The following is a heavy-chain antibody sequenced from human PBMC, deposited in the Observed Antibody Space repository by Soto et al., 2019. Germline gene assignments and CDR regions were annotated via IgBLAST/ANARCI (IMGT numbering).Heavy chain of an antibody. V-gene: IGHV4-34*01. J-gene: IGHJ6*02. CDR1: VLSFIGYC. CDR3: ARWSRRWSKGVDGMDV. Sequence: PSETLSLTCSLYVLSFIGYCCGWIRQPPVKGLEWIGEINHSGSTNYNPSLKSRVTISVDTSKNQFSLKLSSVTAADTDVYYCARWSRRWSKGVDGMDVWGQGTTVTXS. D-gene: IGHD6-13*01. CDR2: INHSGST.